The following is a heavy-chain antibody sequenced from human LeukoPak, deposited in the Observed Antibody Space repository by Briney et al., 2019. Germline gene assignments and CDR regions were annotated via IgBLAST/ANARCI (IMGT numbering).Heavy chain of an antibody. D-gene: IGHD6-13*01. J-gene: IGHJ6*03. Sequence: GGSLRLSCAASGFTFSDYYMSWIRQAPGKGLEWVSYISSSGSTIYYADSVKGRFTISRDNAKNSLYLQMNSLRAEDTAVYYCARASSSWSPPHYYYYYMDVWGKGTTVTISS. CDR3: ARASSSWSPPHYYYYYMDV. CDR1: GFTFSDYY. CDR2: ISSSGSTI. V-gene: IGHV3-11*01.